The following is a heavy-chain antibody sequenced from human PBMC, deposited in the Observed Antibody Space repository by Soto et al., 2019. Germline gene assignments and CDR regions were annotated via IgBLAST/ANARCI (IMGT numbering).Heavy chain of an antibody. V-gene: IGHV1-8*01. CDR3: ARDHSSSWRFDY. D-gene: IGHD6-13*01. CDR2: MNPNSGNT. J-gene: IGHJ4*02. Sequence: QVQLVQSGAEVKKPGASVKVSCKASGYTFTSYDINWVRQATGQGLEWMGWMNPNSGNTGSAQKLPGRVTMTRNTSISTAYMELSSLRSEDTAVYYWARDHSSSWRFDYWGQGTLVTVSS. CDR1: GYTFTSYD.